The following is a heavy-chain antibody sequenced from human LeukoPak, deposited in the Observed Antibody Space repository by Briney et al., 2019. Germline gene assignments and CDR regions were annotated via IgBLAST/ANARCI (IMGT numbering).Heavy chain of an antibody. J-gene: IGHJ4*02. V-gene: IGHV3-53*01. Sequence: GGSLRLSCAASGFTVSSNYMSWVRQAPGKGLEWVSVIDSGGSTYYADSVKGRFTISRDNSKNTLFLQMNSLRAEDTAVYYCAREEPRYSGSYHYWGQGTLVTVSS. CDR2: IDSGGST. D-gene: IGHD1-26*01. CDR3: AREEPRYSGSYHY. CDR1: GFTVSSNY.